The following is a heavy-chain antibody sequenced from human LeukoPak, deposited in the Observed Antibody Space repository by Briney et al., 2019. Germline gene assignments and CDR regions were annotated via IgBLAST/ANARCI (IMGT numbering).Heavy chain of an antibody. CDR3: ARADHYDFWSGPYGGWFDP. D-gene: IGHD3-3*01. J-gene: IGHJ5*02. CDR2: ISWNSGVI. CDR1: GFTFDDYA. V-gene: IGHV3-9*01. Sequence: PGRSLRLSCAASGFTFDDYAMHWVRQAPGKGLEWVSGISWNSGVIGYADSVKGRFTISRDNAKNSLYLQMNSLRAEDTAVYYCARADHYDFWSGPYGGWFDPWGQGTLVTVSS.